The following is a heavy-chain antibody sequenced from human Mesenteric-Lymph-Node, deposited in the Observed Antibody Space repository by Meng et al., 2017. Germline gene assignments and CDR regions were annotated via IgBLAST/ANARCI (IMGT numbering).Heavy chain of an antibody. CDR3: AHRPGGLNLFDY. CDR1: GFSLSTRGVG. V-gene: IGHV2-5*02. J-gene: IGHJ4*02. CDR2: IYWDDDK. D-gene: IGHD3-16*01. Sequence: QSTLKDSGPTLVKPTQTLPLTSFFPGFSLSTRGVGVGWIRQPPGKALEWLGIIYWDDDKSYNPSLKSRLTIIKDTSKNQVVLTITNMDPVDTATYYCAHRPGGLNLFDYWGQGTLVTVSS.